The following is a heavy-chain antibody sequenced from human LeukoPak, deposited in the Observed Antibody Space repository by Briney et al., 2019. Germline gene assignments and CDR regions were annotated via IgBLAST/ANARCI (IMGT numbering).Heavy chain of an antibody. V-gene: IGHV3-53*01. J-gene: IGHJ6*02. CDR3: ARARRYCSGGSCYSNYYGMDV. CDR1: GFTVSSNY. D-gene: IGHD2-15*01. CDR2: IYSGGST. Sequence: GGSLRLSCAASGFTVSSNYMSWVRQAPGKGLEWVSVIYSGGSTYYADSVKGRFTTSRDNSKNTLYLQMNSLRAEDTAVYYCARARRYCSGGSCYSNYYGMDVWGQGTTVTVSS.